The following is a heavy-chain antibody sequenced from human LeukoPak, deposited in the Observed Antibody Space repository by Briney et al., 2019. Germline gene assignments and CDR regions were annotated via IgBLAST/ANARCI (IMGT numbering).Heavy chain of an antibody. CDR1: GFTFSSYA. CDR2: ISTTGGTT. Sequence: GGSLRLSCAAPGFTFSSYAMSWVRQAPGRGLEWVSAISTTGGTTYYADSVRGRFTISRDNSRNTLYLQMNSLRAEDTAIYYCAKNGDRGAYCSGGTCYPYYYYYMDVWGKGTTVTISS. D-gene: IGHD2-15*01. V-gene: IGHV3-23*01. CDR3: AKNGDRGAYCSGGTCYPYYYYYMDV. J-gene: IGHJ6*03.